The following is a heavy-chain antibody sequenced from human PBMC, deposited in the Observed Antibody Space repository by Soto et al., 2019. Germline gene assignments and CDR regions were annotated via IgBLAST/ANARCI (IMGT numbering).Heavy chain of an antibody. CDR3: AKWTYGSGRDY. J-gene: IGHJ4*02. CDR1: GFTFSSYA. CDR2: ISGSGGST. D-gene: IGHD6-19*01. Sequence: EVQLLESGGGLVQPGGSLRLSCAASGFTFSSYAMNWVRQAPGKGLEWVSTISGSGGSTYYADSVKGRFTISRDNSKTTLYLQMNSLRAEDTAVYYCAKWTYGSGRDYWGQGTLVTVSS. V-gene: IGHV3-23*01.